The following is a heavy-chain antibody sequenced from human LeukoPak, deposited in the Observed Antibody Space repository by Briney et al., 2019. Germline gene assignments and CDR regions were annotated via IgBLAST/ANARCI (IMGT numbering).Heavy chain of an antibody. D-gene: IGHD5-12*01. V-gene: IGHV1-18*01. Sequence: ASVKVSCKASGYTFTNFGVTWVRQAPRQGLEWMGWISAYNGDTNYAQKFQGRITMTTDTSTSTANMELRSLRSDDTAVYYCARDSRGHIVATIDYWGQGTLVTVSS. CDR2: ISAYNGDT. CDR3: ARDSRGHIVATIDY. J-gene: IGHJ4*02. CDR1: GYTFTNFG.